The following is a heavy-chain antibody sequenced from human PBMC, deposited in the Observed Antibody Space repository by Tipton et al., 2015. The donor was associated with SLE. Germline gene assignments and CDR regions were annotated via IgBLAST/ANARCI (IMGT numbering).Heavy chain of an antibody. V-gene: IGHV3-74*03. CDR3: ASLSAPSDY. CDR1: GFTFHDYA. J-gene: IGHJ4*02. CDR2: TSSEGSIT. Sequence: SLRLSCAASGFTFHDYAMHWVRQAPGKGLEWVAETSSEGSITTYADSVQGRFSIYRDNAKNTLFLEMSSLRVEDTGVYYCASLSAPSDYWGQGTLVTVSS.